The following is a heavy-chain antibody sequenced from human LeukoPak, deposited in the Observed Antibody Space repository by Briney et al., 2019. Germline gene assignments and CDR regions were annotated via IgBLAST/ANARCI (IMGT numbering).Heavy chain of an antibody. CDR1: GGSISSYY. D-gene: IGHD3-22*01. J-gene: IGHJ5*02. CDR2: IYTSGST. CDR3: ARAVLYDSSVVAAPSWFDP. V-gene: IGHV4-4*07. Sequence: SETLSLTCTVSGGSISSYYWSWIRQPAGKGLEWIGRIYTSGSTNYNPSLKSRVTMSVDTSKNQFSLKLSSVTAADTAVYYCARAVLYDSSVVAAPSWFDPWGQGTLVTVSS.